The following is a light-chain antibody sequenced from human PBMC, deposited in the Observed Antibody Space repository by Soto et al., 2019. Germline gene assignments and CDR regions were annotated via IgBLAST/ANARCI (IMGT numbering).Light chain of an antibody. CDR2: GNS. CDR1: SSNIGAGCD. V-gene: IGLV1-40*01. Sequence: QSVLTQPPSVSGAPGQRVTISCTGSSSNIGAGCDVHWYQQLPGTAPKLLIYGNSDRPSGVPDRFSGSKPGTSASLAITGLQAEDEADYYCQSYDSSLSIWVFGGGTKLTVL. J-gene: IGLJ3*02. CDR3: QSYDSSLSIWV.